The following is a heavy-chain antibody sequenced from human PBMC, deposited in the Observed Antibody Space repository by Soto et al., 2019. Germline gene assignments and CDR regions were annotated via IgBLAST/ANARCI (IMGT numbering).Heavy chain of an antibody. J-gene: IGHJ5*02. CDR3: ARGQTTTTDWFDP. Sequence: PGGSLRLSCAASGFTFSDYYMGWIRQAPGKGLEWVSYISDSSTYSNYTDSVKGRFTISRDNAKNSLYLQMNSLRAEDTAVYYCARGQTTTTDWFDPWGQGTLVTVSS. CDR2: ISDSSTYS. D-gene: IGHD1-1*01. V-gene: IGHV3-11*06. CDR1: GFTFSDYY.